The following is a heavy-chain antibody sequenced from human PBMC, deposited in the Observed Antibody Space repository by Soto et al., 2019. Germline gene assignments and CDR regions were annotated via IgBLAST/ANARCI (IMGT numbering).Heavy chain of an antibody. CDR2: LDWTDKK. J-gene: IGHJ5*01. D-gene: IGHD3-9*01. Sequence: SGPTLVNPTETLTLTCTISGFSLNTRGMYVTCIRQPPGKALEWLALLDWTDKKKCTPSLRTRLTLSKDTSKNLVVLAFHNLGPADTGIYYCGWFFKGVPFDWLHIDSWGQGTLVTVSS. CDR1: GFSLNTRGMY. V-gene: IGHV2-70*13. CDR3: GWFFKGVPFDWLHIDS.